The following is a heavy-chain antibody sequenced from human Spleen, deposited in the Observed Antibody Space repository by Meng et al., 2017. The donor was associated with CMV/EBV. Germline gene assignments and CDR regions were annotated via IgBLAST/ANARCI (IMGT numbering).Heavy chain of an antibody. CDR1: GGTFSSYA. CDR2: IIPILGIE. CDR3: ARVGVGSSWDRPFDY. J-gene: IGHJ4*02. D-gene: IGHD6-13*01. V-gene: IGHV1-69*10. Sequence: SVKVSCKASGGTFSSYAISWVRQAPGQGLEWMGGIIPILGIENYAQKFQGRVTITTDEFTSTVYMELSSLRSEDTAVYYCARVGVGSSWDRPFDYWGQGTLVTVSS.